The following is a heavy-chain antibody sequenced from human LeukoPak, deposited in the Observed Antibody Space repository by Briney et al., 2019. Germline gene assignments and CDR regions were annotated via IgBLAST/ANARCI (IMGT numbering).Heavy chain of an antibody. D-gene: IGHD6-25*01. Sequence: GGSLRLSCAASGFTFSSYAVTWVRQAPGKGLEWVSSITGSGDTAFYADPVKGRFTISRDNSKNMLYLQMHSLRVEDTAVYYCVKDYSTIAAAANPLFDYWGQGALVTVSS. CDR3: VKDYSTIAAAANPLFDY. J-gene: IGHJ4*02. V-gene: IGHV3-23*01. CDR2: ITGSGDTA. CDR1: GFTFSSYA.